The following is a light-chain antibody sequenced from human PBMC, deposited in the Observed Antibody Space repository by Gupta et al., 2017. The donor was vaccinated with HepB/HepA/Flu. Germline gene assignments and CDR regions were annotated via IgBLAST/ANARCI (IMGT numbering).Light chain of an antibody. Sequence: EIVMTQSLATLSVSPGERATLSCRASQSVSSNLAWYQQKPGQAPRLLIYGASTRATGIPARFSGSGSGTEFTLTISSLQSEDFAVYYCQQYNNWPQTFGQGTKVEIK. CDR3: QQYNNWPQT. J-gene: IGKJ1*01. V-gene: IGKV3-15*01. CDR1: QSVSSN. CDR2: GAS.